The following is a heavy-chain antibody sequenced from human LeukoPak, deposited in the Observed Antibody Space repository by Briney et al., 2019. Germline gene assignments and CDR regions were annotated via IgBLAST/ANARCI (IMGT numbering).Heavy chain of an antibody. D-gene: IGHD3-3*01. CDR2: INWNGGST. Sequence: GGSLRLSCAASGFTFDDYGMSWVRQAPGKGLEWVSGINWNGGSTGYADSVKGRFTISRDNAKNSLYLQMNSLRAEDTALYYCARDSTTVFGVVFTYFDYWGQGILVTVSS. J-gene: IGHJ4*02. V-gene: IGHV3-20*04. CDR3: ARDSTTVFGVVFTYFDY. CDR1: GFTFDDYG.